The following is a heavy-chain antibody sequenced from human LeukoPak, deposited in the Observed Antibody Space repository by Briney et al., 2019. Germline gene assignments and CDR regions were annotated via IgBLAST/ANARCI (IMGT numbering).Heavy chain of an antibody. J-gene: IGHJ4*02. CDR1: GCTLTELS. V-gene: IGHV1-24*01. CDR2: FDPEDGET. Sequence: AASVKVSCKVSGCTLTELSMHWVRQAPGKELEWMGGFDPEDGETIYAQKFQGRVTMTEDTSTDTAYMELSSLRSEDTAVYYCATDQGSWGLFDYWGQGTLVTVSS. D-gene: IGHD1-26*01. CDR3: ATDQGSWGLFDY.